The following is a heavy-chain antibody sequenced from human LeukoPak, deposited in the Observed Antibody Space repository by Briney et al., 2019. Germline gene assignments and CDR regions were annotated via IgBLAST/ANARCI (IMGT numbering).Heavy chain of an antibody. D-gene: IGHD6-19*01. J-gene: IGHJ4*02. Sequence: SETLSLTCTVSGGSISTYYWSWIRQPPGKGLEWIGYVYYSGATNYNPSLKSRVTISLDTSKNQFSLRLTSVTAADTAVYYCARRVAVTGIYCFDHWGQGTPVTVSS. CDR2: VYYSGAT. V-gene: IGHV4-59*08. CDR1: GGSISTYY. CDR3: ARRVAVTGIYCFDH.